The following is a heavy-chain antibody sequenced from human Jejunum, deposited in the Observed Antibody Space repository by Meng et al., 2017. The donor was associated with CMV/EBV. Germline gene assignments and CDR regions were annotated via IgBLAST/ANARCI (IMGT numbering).Heavy chain of an antibody. Sequence: DMHWVRQAAGKGLEYVSIISRDGGGTYYADSVKGRFTISRDDSKNTLYLHMGSLRVEDMAVYYCARGRGRTGDVDPGVSGYFDSWGQGTLVTVSS. CDR1: D. J-gene: IGHJ4*02. V-gene: IGHV3-64*02. CDR3: ARGRGRTGDVDPGVSGYFDS. CDR2: ISRDGGGT. D-gene: IGHD1-1*01.